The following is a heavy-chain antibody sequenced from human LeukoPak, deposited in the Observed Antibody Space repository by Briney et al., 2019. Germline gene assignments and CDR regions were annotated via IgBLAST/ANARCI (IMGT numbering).Heavy chain of an antibody. CDR1: GGSFGGYY. D-gene: IGHD6-13*01. J-gene: IGHJ4*02. CDR2: INHSGST. V-gene: IGHV4-34*01. CDR3: ARRQLVRSGVDY. Sequence: ASETLSLTCAVYGGSFGGYYWSWIRQPPGKGLEWIGEINHSGSTNYYPSLKSRVTISVDTSKNQFSLKLSSVTAADTAVYYCARRQLVRSGVDYWGQGTLVTVSS.